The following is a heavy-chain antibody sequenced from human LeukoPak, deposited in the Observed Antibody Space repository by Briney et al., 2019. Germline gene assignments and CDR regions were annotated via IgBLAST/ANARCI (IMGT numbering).Heavy chain of an antibody. D-gene: IGHD2-2*01. J-gene: IGHJ4*02. CDR3: AREGVYCSSTSCFDY. V-gene: IGHV1-2*02. Sequence: ASVKVSCKASGYTFTSYGISWVRQAPGQGLEWMGWINPNSGGTNYAQKFQGRVTMTRDTSISTAYMELSRLRSDDTAVYYCAREGVYCSSTSCFDYWGQGTLVTVSP. CDR2: INPNSGGT. CDR1: GYTFTSYG.